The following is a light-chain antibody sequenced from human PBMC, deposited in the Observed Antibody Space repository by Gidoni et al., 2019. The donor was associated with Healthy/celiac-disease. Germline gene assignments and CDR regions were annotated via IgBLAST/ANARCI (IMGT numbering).Light chain of an antibody. CDR3: CSYAGSYTYV. V-gene: IGLV2-11*01. J-gene: IGLJ1*01. Sequence: LTQPRSVSGSPGQSVTISCTGTSSDDGGYNYVSWYQQHPGKAPKLMIYDVSKRPSGVPDRFSGSKSGNTASLTISGLQAEDEADYYCCSYAGSYTYVFGTGTKVTVL. CDR2: DVS. CDR1: SSDDGGYNY.